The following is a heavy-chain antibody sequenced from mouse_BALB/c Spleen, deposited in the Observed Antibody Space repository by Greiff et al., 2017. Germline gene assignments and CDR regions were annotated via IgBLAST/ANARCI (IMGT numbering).Heavy chain of an antibody. D-gene: IGHD1-1*01. CDR3: ARKDYGFRMDY. V-gene: IGHV5-17*02. J-gene: IGHJ4*01. CDR1: GFTFSSFG. Sequence: EVMLVESGGGLVQPGGSRKLSCAASGFTFSSFGMHWVRQAPEKGLEWVAYISSGSSTIYYADTVKGRFTISRDKPKNTLFLQMTSLRYEDTVMYYCARKDYGFRMDYWGQGTSVTVPS. CDR2: ISSGSSTI.